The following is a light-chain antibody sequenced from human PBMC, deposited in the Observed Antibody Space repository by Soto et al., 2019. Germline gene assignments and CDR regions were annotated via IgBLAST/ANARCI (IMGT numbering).Light chain of an antibody. V-gene: IGKV3-11*01. CDR2: DAS. Sequence: EVVVTQSPATLSVSPGERYTLSCRASQSVSSNLAWYQQKPGQAPRLLIYDASNRATGIPARFSGSGSGTDFTLTISSLEPEDFAVYYCQQRSNWPLTFGGGTKVEIK. CDR1: QSVSSN. J-gene: IGKJ4*01. CDR3: QQRSNWPLT.